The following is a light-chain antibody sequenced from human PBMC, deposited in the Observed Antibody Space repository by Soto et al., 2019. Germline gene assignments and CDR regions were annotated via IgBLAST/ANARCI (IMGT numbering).Light chain of an antibody. CDR1: QPVKTY. CDR3: QQTSTTPGT. V-gene: IGKV1-39*01. CDR2: ASS. J-gene: IGKJ1*01. Sequence: DVQMTQSPSSLSASVGDSVTITCRSSQPVKTYLNWYQHKPGKAPQLLIYASSRLQTGVASRFSGSGSGTYFSLTISSLQPEDFATYYCQQTSTTPGTFGQGTKVEIK.